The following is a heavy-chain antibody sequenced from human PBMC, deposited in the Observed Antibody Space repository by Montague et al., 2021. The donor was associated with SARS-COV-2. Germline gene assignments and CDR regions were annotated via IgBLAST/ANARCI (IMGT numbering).Heavy chain of an antibody. CDR3: AREGGYSIFGVIIRSTNSYCGFDD. CDR2: ISSNRDFV. D-gene: IGHD3-3*02. Sequence: SLRLSCAASGFSFSNHNMNWVRQAPGKGLEWVSFISSNRDFVHYADSVKGRFTISRDNAKNTLYLQTNSLSAEDSALYYCAREGGYSIFGVIIRSTNSYCGFDDWGQGTTVTVSS. J-gene: IGHJ6*02. CDR1: GFSFSNHN. V-gene: IGHV3-21*06.